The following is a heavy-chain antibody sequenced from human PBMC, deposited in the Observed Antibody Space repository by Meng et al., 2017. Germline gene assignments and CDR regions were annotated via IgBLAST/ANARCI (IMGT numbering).Heavy chain of an antibody. Sequence: QIPFIESVTTLLQPPHTLTMTCPFSWFSPSTSGVGVGCIRQPPGKALEWLALIYWDDDKRYSPSLKSRLTITKDTSKNQVVLTMTNMDPVDTATYYCAHRRGDSREGWFDPWGQGTLVTVSS. D-gene: IGHD2-21*02. V-gene: IGHV2-5*02. CDR2: IYWDDDK. CDR3: AHRRGDSREGWFDP. CDR1: WFSPSTSGVG. J-gene: IGHJ5*02.